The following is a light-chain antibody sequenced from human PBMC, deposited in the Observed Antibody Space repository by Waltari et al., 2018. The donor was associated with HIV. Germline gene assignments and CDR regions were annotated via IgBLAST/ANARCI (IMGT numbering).Light chain of an antibody. CDR1: QSVSSF. J-gene: IGKJ4*01. CDR2: DAS. CDR3: QQRSNWPFT. Sequence: EIVLTQSPATLSLSPGERATLSCRASQSVSSFLAWYQQKPGQAPRLLIYDASNRATGIPVRFSGSGSGTDFILTISSLEPEDFAVYYCQQRSNWPFTFGGGTNVEIK. V-gene: IGKV3-11*01.